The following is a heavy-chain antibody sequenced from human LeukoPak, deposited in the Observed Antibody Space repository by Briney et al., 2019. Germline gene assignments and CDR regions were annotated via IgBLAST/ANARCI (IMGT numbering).Heavy chain of an antibody. D-gene: IGHD3-9*01. V-gene: IGHV1-24*01. CDR3: ATPYALTHYGMDV. CDR2: FDPEDGET. CDR1: GYTLTELS. J-gene: IGHJ6*02. Sequence: ASVKVSCKVSGYTLTELSMHWVRQAPGKGLEWMGGFDPEDGETIYAQKFQGRVTMTEDTSTDTAYMELRSLRSENTAVYYCATPYALTHYGMDVWGQGTTVTVSS.